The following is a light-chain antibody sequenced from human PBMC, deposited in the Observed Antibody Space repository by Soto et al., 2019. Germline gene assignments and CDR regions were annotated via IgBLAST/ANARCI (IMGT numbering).Light chain of an antibody. Sequence: EIVLTQSPGTLSFSPGERATLSCRASQSVSSDSLARYQQKPGQAPRLLIYGASSRATGIPDRFSGSGSGTDFTLTVSRMEPEDFAVFYCQQYGSSPPTFGQGTKVEIK. V-gene: IGKV3-20*01. CDR2: GAS. CDR3: QQYGSSPPT. CDR1: QSVSSDS. J-gene: IGKJ2*01.